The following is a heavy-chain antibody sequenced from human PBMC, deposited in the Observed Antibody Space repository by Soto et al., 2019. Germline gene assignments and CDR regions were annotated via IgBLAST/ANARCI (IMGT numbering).Heavy chain of an antibody. V-gene: IGHV4-30-2*03. J-gene: IGHJ4*02. D-gene: IGHD3-3*01. Sequence: SETLSLTCAVSGGSISSGGYSWSWIRQPPGKGLEWIGYIYYSGSTYYNPSLKSRVTISVDTSKNQFSLKLTSVTAADTAVYFCARGGETYYDFWSGFSPIDYWGQGALVTVSS. CDR2: IYYSGST. CDR1: GGSISSGGYS. CDR3: ARGGETYYDFWSGFSPIDY.